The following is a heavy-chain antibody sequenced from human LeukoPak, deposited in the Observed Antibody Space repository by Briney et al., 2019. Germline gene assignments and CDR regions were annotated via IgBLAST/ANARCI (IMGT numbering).Heavy chain of an antibody. V-gene: IGHV4-59*12. D-gene: IGHD6-13*01. CDR1: GGSISSYC. Sequence: SETLSLTCTVSGGSISSYCWSWIRQPPGKGLEWIGYIYYSGSTNYNPSLKSRVTISVDTSKNQFSLKLSSVTAADTAVYYCARVRFYAAVGVFDYWGQGTLVTVSS. CDR2: IYYSGST. CDR3: ARVRFYAAVGVFDY. J-gene: IGHJ4*02.